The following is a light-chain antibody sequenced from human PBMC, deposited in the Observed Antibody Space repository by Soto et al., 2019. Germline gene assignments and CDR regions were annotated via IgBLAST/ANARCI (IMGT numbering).Light chain of an antibody. Sequence: QSVLTQPPSASGTPGQRVTISCSGSDSNVGTSYVYWYQQLPGTAPKLLIYANNQRPSGVPDRFSGSKSGPSASLAISGLRSEDEADYYCVAWDDSLRARVFGGGTKLTVL. CDR1: DSNVGTSY. CDR3: VAWDDSLRARV. V-gene: IGLV1-47*01. J-gene: IGLJ2*01. CDR2: ANN.